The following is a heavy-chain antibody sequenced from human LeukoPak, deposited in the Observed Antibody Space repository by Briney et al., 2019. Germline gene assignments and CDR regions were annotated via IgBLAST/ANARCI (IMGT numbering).Heavy chain of an antibody. CDR2: INPNSGGT. CDR1: GDTFTGYY. CDR3: ARDYSSGWYWVDY. Sequence: ASVKVSCKASGDTFTGYYMHWVRQAPGQGLEWMGWINPNSGGTNYAQKFQGRVTMTRDTSISTAYMELSRLRSDDTAVYYCARDYSSGWYWVDYWGQGTLVTVSS. V-gene: IGHV1-2*02. D-gene: IGHD6-19*01. J-gene: IGHJ4*02.